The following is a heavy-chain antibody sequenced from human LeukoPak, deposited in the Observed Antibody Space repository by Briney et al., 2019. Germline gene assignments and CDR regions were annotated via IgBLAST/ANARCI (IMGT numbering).Heavy chain of an antibody. D-gene: IGHD1-20*01. CDR1: GFTFTSYN. CDR2: ITSSSSYI. Sequence: GGSLRLSCAASGFTFTSYNMNWVRQAPGKGLEWVSSITSSSSYIYYADSVKGRFTISRDNAKNSLYLQMDSLRVEDTAVYYCAKADISGTMRWFDPWGQGTLVTVSS. CDR3: AKADISGTMRWFDP. J-gene: IGHJ5*02. V-gene: IGHV3-21*06.